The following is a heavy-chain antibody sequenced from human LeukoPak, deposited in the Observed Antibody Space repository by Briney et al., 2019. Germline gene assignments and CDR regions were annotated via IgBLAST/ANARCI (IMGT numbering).Heavy chain of an antibody. D-gene: IGHD3-9*01. Sequence: PSETLSLTCTVSGGSVSSGSCFWSWIRQPPGKGLEWIGYIHYSGRTNYNPSLESRVTISVDRSKNQFSLKLSSVTAADTAVYYCARVPNYDILTGYPEYYFDYWGQGTLVTVSS. CDR2: IHYSGRT. V-gene: IGHV4-61*01. CDR1: GGSVSSGSCF. J-gene: IGHJ4*02. CDR3: ARVPNYDILTGYPEYYFDY.